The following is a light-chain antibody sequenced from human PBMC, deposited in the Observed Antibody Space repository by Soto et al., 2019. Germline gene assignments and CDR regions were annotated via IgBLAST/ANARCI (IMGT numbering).Light chain of an antibody. CDR2: SNT. CDR1: NSNIGAGYD. V-gene: IGLV1-40*01. J-gene: IGLJ3*02. CDR3: QSYQSGWGV. Sequence: QSVLTQPPSVSGAPGQRVTISCTGSNSNIGAGYDVHWYQQYPGTAPKLLIYSNTNRPSGVPDRFSASKSGTSASLAITGLQAEDEAYYYCQSYQSGWGVFGGGTKVTV.